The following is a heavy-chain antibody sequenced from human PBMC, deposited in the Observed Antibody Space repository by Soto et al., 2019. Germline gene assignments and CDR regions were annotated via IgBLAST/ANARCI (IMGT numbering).Heavy chain of an antibody. Sequence: EVHLVESGGVVVQPGGSLRLTCAASGFTFDDHNMHGVRQVPGKGLEWVSLISWDGGTTYYADSVKGRFTVSRDNSINLLYLQMNALTTEDRALYYCASSQGDYWGQGTLVTVS. CDR2: ISWDGGTT. CDR1: GFTFDDHN. V-gene: IGHV3-43*01. J-gene: IGHJ4*02. D-gene: IGHD6-6*01. CDR3: ASSQGDY.